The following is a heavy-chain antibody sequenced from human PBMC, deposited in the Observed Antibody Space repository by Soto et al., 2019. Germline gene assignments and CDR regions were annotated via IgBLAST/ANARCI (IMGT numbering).Heavy chain of an antibody. J-gene: IGHJ4*02. CDR2: IDWDDDK. V-gene: IGHV2-70*01. CDR1: GFSLSTSGMC. Sequence: SGPTLVNPTQTLTLTCTFSGFSLSTSGMCVSWIRQPPGKALEWLALIDWDDDKYYSTSLKTRLTISKDTSKNQVVLTMTNMDPVDTATYYCARILGGGSYLYSFDYWGQGTLVTVSS. CDR3: ARILGGGSYLYSFDY. D-gene: IGHD1-26*01.